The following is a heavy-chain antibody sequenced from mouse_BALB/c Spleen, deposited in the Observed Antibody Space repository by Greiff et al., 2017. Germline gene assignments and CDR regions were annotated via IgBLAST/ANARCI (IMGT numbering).Heavy chain of an antibody. J-gene: IGHJ2*01. CDR1: GYTFTVYN. V-gene: IGHV1-18*01. Sequence: VQLKQSGPELVKPGASVKIPCKASGYTFTVYNMDWVKQSHGKSLEWIGDINPNNGGTIYNQKFKGKATLTVDKSSSTAYMELRSLTSEDTAVYYCARGGYYVFDYWGQGTTLTVSS. CDR3: ARGGYYVFDY. CDR2: INPNNGGT. D-gene: IGHD2-3*01.